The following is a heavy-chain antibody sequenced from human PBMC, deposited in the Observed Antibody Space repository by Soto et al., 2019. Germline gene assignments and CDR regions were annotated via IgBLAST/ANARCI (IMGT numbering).Heavy chain of an antibody. V-gene: IGHV3-33*01. CDR1: GFTSSTYG. J-gene: IGHJ6*02. CDR2: FWYVGSYK. Sequence: GGSLRLSCAASGFTSSTYGMPWVRPAPGKGLECVLVFWYVGSYKYYADSVKGRFTISRDNSKNTLYLQMNSLRAEDTAVYYCARGYSGYDSPRSYYYYGMDVWGQGTTVTV. D-gene: IGHD5-12*01. CDR3: ARGYSGYDSPRSYYYYGMDV.